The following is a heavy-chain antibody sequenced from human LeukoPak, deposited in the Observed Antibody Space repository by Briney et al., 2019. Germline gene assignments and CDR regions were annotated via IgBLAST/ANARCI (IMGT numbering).Heavy chain of an antibody. CDR3: ARVYGGNSVDY. J-gene: IGHJ4*02. CDR2: IYYSGST. CDR1: GDSISSTNYY. Sequence: PSETLSLTCTVSGDSISSTNYYWGWIRQPPGKGLEWIGSIYYSGSTYYNPSLESRVTISVDTSKNQFSLKPSSVTAADTAMYYCARVYGGNSVDYWGQGTLVTVSS. V-gene: IGHV4-39*07. D-gene: IGHD4-23*01.